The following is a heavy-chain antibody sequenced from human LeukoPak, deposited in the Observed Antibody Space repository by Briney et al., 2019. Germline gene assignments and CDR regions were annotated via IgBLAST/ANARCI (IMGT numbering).Heavy chain of an antibody. CDR2: IYSSGST. Sequence: PSETLSLTCTVSRGSISTYYWSWVRQPAGEGLEWIGRIYSSGSTKYNPSLKSRVTMSVDTSNNQFSLKLSSVTAADTAVYYCARGEGVRFLEWFPSASYYYYYYYMDVWGKGTTVTVSS. V-gene: IGHV4-4*07. CDR3: ARGEGVRFLEWFPSASYYYYYYYMDV. CDR1: RGSISTYY. J-gene: IGHJ6*03. D-gene: IGHD3-3*01.